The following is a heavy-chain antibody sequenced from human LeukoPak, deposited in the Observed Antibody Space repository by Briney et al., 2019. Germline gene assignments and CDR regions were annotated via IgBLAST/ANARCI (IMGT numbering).Heavy chain of an antibody. CDR3: ARENNWNYHAFDI. D-gene: IGHD1-7*01. J-gene: IGHJ3*02. V-gene: IGHV3-23*01. CDR1: GFTFSRFW. Sequence: GGSLRLSCAVSGFTFSRFWLSWVRQAPGKGLEWVSAISGSGGSTYYADSVKGRFTISRDNSKNTLYLQMNSLRAEDTAVYYCARENNWNYHAFDIWGQGTMVTVSS. CDR2: ISGSGGST.